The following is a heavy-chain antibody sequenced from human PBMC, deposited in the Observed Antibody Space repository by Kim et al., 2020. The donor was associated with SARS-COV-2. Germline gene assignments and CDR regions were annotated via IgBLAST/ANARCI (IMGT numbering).Heavy chain of an antibody. Sequence: ASVKVSCKASGYTFTTYAIQWVRQAPGQRLEWMGWINAGNGNTKYSQKFHGRVTISRDTSATTAYLELSSLTSEDTAIYYCTRELDPTGFYFDYWGQGTLVTVSS. CDR2: INAGNGNT. CDR3: TRELDPTGFYFDY. V-gene: IGHV1-3*01. J-gene: IGHJ4*02. D-gene: IGHD4-17*01. CDR1: GYTFTTYA.